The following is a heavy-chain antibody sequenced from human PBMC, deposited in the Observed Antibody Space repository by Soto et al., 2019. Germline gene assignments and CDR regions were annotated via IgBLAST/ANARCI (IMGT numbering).Heavy chain of an antibody. D-gene: IGHD6-6*01. J-gene: IGHJ4*02. CDR2: INAGNGNT. V-gene: IGHV1-3*01. Sequence: GASVKVSCKASGYTFASYAMHWVRQAPGQRLEWMGWINAGNGNTKYSQKFQGRVTITRDTSASTAYMELSSLRSEDTAVYYCARDHEAARQFDYWGQGTLVTVSS. CDR3: ARDHEAARQFDY. CDR1: GYTFASYA.